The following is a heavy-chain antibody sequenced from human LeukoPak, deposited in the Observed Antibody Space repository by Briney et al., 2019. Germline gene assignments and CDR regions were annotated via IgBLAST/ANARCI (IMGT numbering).Heavy chain of an antibody. CDR2: INHSGTT. CDR3: ARFPCSGGSCYSGIRAFDI. Sequence: SETLSLTCAVYGGSLSGYYWNWIRQSPGKGLEWIGEINHSGTTNYNPSLKSRVTISVDTSKNQFSLRLTSVTAADTAVYYCARFPCSGGSCYSGIRAFDIWGQGTMVTVSS. CDR1: GGSLSGYY. J-gene: IGHJ3*02. D-gene: IGHD2-15*01. V-gene: IGHV4-34*01.